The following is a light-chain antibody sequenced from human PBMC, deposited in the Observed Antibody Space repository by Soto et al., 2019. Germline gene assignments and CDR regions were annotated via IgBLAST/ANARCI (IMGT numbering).Light chain of an antibody. CDR2: GNS. Sequence: QSVLTQPPSVSGAPGQRVTISCTGSSSNIWAGYDVHWYQQLPGTAPKLLIYGNSNRPSGVPDRFSGSKSGTSASLAITGLQAEDVADYYCQSYDSSLRVSVFGGGTKRTVL. CDR1: SSNIWAGYD. J-gene: IGLJ2*01. V-gene: IGLV1-40*01. CDR3: QSYDSSLRVSV.